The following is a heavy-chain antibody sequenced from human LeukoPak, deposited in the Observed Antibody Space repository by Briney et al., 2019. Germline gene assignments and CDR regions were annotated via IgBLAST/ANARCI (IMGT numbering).Heavy chain of an antibody. CDR2: IRSKTDGGTT. CDR3: TTHLPYNY. V-gene: IGHV3-15*01. D-gene: IGHD1-14*01. CDR1: GGPISSSNW. Sequence: PSGTLSLTCAVSGGPISSSNWWSWVRQAPGKGLEWVGRIRSKTDGGTTDYAAPVKGRFTISRDDSKNTLFLQMNSLKTEDTAVYYCTTHLPYNYWGQGTLVTVSS. J-gene: IGHJ4*02.